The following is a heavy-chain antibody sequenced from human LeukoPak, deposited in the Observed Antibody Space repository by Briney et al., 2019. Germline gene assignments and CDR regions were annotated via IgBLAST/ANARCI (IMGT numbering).Heavy chain of an antibody. V-gene: IGHV3-9*01. D-gene: IGHD5-24*01. CDR3: AKGGRVLDGYNRFDY. CDR2: ISWNSGSI. Sequence: PGGSLRLSCAASGFTFDDYAMHWVRQAPGKGLEWVSGISWNSGSIGYADSVKGRFTISRDNAKNSLYLQMNSLRAEDTALYYCAKGGRVLDGYNRFDYWGQGTLVTVSS. J-gene: IGHJ4*02. CDR1: GFTFDDYA.